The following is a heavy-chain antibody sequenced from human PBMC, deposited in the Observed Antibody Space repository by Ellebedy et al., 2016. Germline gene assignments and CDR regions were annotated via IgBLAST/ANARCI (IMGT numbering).Heavy chain of an antibody. CDR2: INAGNGNT. CDR1: GYTFTSYA. V-gene: IGHV1-3*01. J-gene: IGHJ4*02. Sequence: ASVKVSCKASGYTFTSYAMHWVRQAPGQRLEWMGWINAGNGNTKYSLKFQGRVTITRDTSASTAYMELSSLRSEDTAVYYCARPSSGYYVSIDYWGQGTLVTVSS. D-gene: IGHD3-22*01. CDR3: ARPSSGYYVSIDY.